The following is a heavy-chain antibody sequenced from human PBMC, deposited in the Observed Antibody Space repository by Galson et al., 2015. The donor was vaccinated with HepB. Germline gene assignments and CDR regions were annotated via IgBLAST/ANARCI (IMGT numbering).Heavy chain of an antibody. CDR2: LNAGNGDT. D-gene: IGHD3-3*01. CDR3: ARVQIITIFGVVTPNYFDY. J-gene: IGHJ4*02. V-gene: IGHV1-3*01. CDR1: GYTFTNFP. Sequence: SVKVSCKASGYTFTNFPIYWVRQAPGQRLEWMGWLNAGNGDTRYSQKFQGRVRITRDTSASTAYLELTSLRSEDTAVYYCARVQIITIFGVVTPNYFDYWGQGSLVTVSS.